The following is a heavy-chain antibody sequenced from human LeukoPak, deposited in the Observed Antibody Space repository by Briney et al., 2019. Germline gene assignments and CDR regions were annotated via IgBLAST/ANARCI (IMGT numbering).Heavy chain of an antibody. CDR2: INPDGNKK. D-gene: IGHD5-18*01. Sequence: PGWFLRLYCAVSVLTCSSSGMVWVRQARWKGLEWVASINPDGNKKYSADSVKGRFTISRDNAENSLYLQMNSLRVEDTAFYYCARDLAYSRLDYWGQGMLVTVSS. CDR3: ARDLAYSRLDY. V-gene: IGHV3-7*01. CDR1: VLTCSSSG. J-gene: IGHJ4*02.